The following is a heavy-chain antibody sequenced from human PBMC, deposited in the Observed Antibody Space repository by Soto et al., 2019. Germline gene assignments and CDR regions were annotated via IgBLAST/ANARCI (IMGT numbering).Heavy chain of an antibody. Sequence: SETMSLTCAVYGGSVSGYYWSWTRQPPEKGLEWIGKINHSGSTNYNPSLKSRVTISVDTSKNQFSLKLSSVTAADTAVYYCARGKTTVTTSYYYYMDVWGKGTTVTVSS. J-gene: IGHJ6*03. CDR2: INHSGST. CDR1: GGSVSGYY. CDR3: ARGKTTVTTSYYYYMDV. V-gene: IGHV4-34*01. D-gene: IGHD4-17*01.